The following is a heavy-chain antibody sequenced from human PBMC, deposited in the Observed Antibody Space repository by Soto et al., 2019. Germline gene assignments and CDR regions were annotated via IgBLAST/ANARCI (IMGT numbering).Heavy chain of an antibody. D-gene: IGHD2-8*01. CDR1: GFTFSSYG. Sequence: PGGSLRLSCAASGFTFSSYGMHWVRQAPGKGLEWVSVICYDGSNKYYADSVKGRFTISRDNSKNTLYLQMNSLRAEDTAVYYYAREEVQCNAHRYYCYRGMDDWGQGTTVTVSS. V-gene: IGHV3-33*01. CDR2: ICYDGSNK. CDR3: AREEVQCNAHRYYCYRGMDD. J-gene: IGHJ6*02.